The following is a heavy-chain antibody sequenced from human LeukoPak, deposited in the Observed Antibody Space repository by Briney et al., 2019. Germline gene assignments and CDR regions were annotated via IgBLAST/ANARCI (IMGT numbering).Heavy chain of an antibody. Sequence: ASVKVSSKASGYTFTGYYMHWVRRTPGQGLEWMGWINPNSGGTNYAQKFQGRVTMTRDTSISTAYMELSRLRSDDTAVYYCASGVDTAMQEGYWGQGTLVTVSS. J-gene: IGHJ4*02. CDR3: ASGVDTAMQEGY. D-gene: IGHD5-18*01. V-gene: IGHV1-2*02. CDR1: GYTFTGYY. CDR2: INPNSGGT.